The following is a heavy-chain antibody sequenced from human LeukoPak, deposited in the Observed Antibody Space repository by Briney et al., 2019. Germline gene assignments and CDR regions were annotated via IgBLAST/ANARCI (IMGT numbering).Heavy chain of an antibody. D-gene: IGHD2-2*01. V-gene: IGHV4-38-2*02. CDR1: GYSITTGYY. Sequence: PSETLSLTCTVSGYSITTGYYWGWIRQPPGKGLEWIGSIYVTGSTFYNPSLKSRVTISVDPSKNQFSLKLSSVTAADTAVYYCATHRYCSSTSCRRNDAFDIWGQGTMVTVSS. CDR2: IYVTGST. CDR3: ATHRYCSSTSCRRNDAFDI. J-gene: IGHJ3*02.